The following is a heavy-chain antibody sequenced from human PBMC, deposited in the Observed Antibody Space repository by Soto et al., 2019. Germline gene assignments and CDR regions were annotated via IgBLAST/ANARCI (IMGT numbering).Heavy chain of an antibody. CDR1: GGSISSSNW. CDR3: ARDRQLGYCSGGSCLGGMDV. D-gene: IGHD2-15*01. V-gene: IGHV4-4*02. CDR2: IYHSGST. J-gene: IGHJ6*02. Sequence: SETLSLTCAVSGGSISSSNWWSWVRQPPGKGLEWIGEIYHSGSTNYNPSLKSRVTISVDKSKNQCSLKLSSVTAADTAVYYCARDRQLGYCSGGSCLGGMDVWGQGTTVTVSS.